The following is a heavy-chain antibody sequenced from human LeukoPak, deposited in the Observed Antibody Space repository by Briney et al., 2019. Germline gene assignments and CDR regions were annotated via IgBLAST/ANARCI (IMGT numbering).Heavy chain of an antibody. V-gene: IGHV3-48*03. D-gene: IGHD5-18*01. J-gene: IGHJ4*02. CDR2: ISSSGSAI. CDR1: GFTFSNYE. CDR3: ASSGYTYELDY. Sequence: GGSLRLSCAASGFTFSNYEMNWVRQAPGEGLEWISYISSSGSAIYYADFVKGRFTISRDNAKNSLYLQMNSLRAEDTAVYYCASSGYTYELDYWGQGTLVTVSS.